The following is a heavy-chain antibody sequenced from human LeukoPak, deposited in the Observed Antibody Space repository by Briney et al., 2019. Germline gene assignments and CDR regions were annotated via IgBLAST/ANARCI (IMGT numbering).Heavy chain of an antibody. V-gene: IGHV1-2*06. D-gene: IGHD6-13*01. Sequence: ASVKVSCKASGYTFTGYYMHWVRQAPGQGLEWMGRINPNGGGTNYAQKFRGRVTMTRDTSISTAYMELSRLRSDDTAVYYCARDQRAAAAGTWFDPWGQGTLVTVSS. CDR2: INPNGGGT. J-gene: IGHJ5*02. CDR1: GYTFTGYY. CDR3: ARDQRAAAAGTWFDP.